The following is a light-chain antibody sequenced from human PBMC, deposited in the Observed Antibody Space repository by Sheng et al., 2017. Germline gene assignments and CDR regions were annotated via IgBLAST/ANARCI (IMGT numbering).Light chain of an antibody. J-gene: IGLJ2*01. V-gene: IGLV3-25*03. Sequence: YELTQPPSVSVSPGQTARITCSGDAMPKNMLIGTSRSQARPLVVVIYKDSERPSGIPERFSGSSSGTTVTLIISGVQAEDEADYYCQSADSSGTYPVVFGGGTKLTVL. CDR3: QSADSSGTYPVV. CDR1: AMPKN. CDR2: KDS.